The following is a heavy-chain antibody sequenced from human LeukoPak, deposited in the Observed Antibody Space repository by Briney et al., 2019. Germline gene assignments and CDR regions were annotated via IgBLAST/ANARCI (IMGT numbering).Heavy chain of an antibody. J-gene: IGHJ4*02. V-gene: IGHV4-30-4*08. CDR1: GGSISSGDYY. CDR3: ARDTYYDFWSGYYAPFDY. D-gene: IGHD3-3*01. CDR2: IYYSGST. Sequence: SETLSLTCTVSGGSISSGDYYWSWIRQPPGKGLEWIGYIYYSGSTYYNPSLKSRVTISVDTSKNQFSLKLSSVTAADTAVYYCARDTYYDFWSGYYAPFDYWGQGTLVTVSS.